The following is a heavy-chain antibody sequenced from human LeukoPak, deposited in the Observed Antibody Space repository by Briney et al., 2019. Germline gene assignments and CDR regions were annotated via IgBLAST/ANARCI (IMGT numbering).Heavy chain of an antibody. CDR3: ARETRMVGDNYYGMDV. CDR1: GISVNTNY. CDR2: IYTGGSK. J-gene: IGHJ6*02. V-gene: IGHV3-66*01. D-gene: IGHD3-10*01. Sequence: GGSLRLSCAVSGISVNTNYIHWVRQSPGKGLEWVSVIYTGGSKYYADPVKGRFIISRDSSSSTVNLQLNSLRTEDTAVYYCARETRMVGDNYYGMDVWGPGTTVTVSS.